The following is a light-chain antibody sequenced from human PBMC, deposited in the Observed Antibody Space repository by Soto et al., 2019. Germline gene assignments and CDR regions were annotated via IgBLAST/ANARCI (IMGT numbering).Light chain of an antibody. J-gene: IGKJ2*01. CDR1: QSVSSN. Sequence: EIVMTQSPATLSVSPGERATLSCRASQSVSSNLAWYQQKPGQAPRLLIYGASTRATGIPARFSGSGSGTECTHTISSLQSEDFAVYYCQQYNNWPVYTFGQGTKLEIK. CDR3: QQYNNWPVYT. V-gene: IGKV3-15*01. CDR2: GAS.